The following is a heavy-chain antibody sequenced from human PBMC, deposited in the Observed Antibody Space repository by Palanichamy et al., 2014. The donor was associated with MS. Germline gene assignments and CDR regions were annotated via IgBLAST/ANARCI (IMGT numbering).Heavy chain of an antibody. CDR2: IDWDDDK. V-gene: IGHV2-70*04. D-gene: IGHD5-18*01. Sequence: LARIDWDDDKFYSTSLKTRLSISKDTSKNQVVLTMTNMDPADTATYYCARIDTVMAFDYWGQGTQVTVSS. J-gene: IGHJ4*02. CDR3: ARIDTVMAFDY.